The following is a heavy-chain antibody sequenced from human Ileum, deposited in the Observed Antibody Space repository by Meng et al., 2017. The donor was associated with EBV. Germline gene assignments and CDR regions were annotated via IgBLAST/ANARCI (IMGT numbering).Heavy chain of an antibody. CDR1: GYTFTGYA. CDR2: INPGSGNT. D-gene: IGHD1-26*01. V-gene: IGHV1-3*01. CDR3: ARDGGFSVGATKYDY. Sequence: QVLRFGGEVKMPGAPIKLSCKASGYTFTGYAIHWVRQAPGQRLEWMGWINPGSGNTKYSQKFQGRVTITRDTSATTVYMDLSSLRSEDTAVFYCARDGGFSVGATKYDYWGQGALVTVSS. J-gene: IGHJ4*02.